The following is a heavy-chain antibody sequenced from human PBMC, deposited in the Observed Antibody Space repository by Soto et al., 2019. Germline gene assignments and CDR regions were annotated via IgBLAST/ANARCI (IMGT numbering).Heavy chain of an antibody. V-gene: IGHV4-59*08. Sequence: QVQLQESGPGLVKPSETMSLSCTVSGGSISSYYWSWFRQSPGKQMEWIGYVHHSWGSSYNPSLQSRVAISLDTSKSQFSLKVTSVTATDTAVYYCARQGFGPLHGLVDVWGQGTTVTVS. CDR3: ARQGFGPLHGLVDV. D-gene: IGHD3-10*01. CDR1: GGSISSYY. J-gene: IGHJ6*02. CDR2: VHHSWGS.